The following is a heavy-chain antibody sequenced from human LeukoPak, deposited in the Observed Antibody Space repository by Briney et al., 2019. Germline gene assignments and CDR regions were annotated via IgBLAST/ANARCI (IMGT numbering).Heavy chain of an antibody. D-gene: IGHD2-2*03. Sequence: SETLSLTSAVYGGSFSGYYWSWIRQPPGKGLEWIGEINHSGSTNYNPSLKSRVTISVDTSKNQFSLKLSSVTAADTAVYYCARVLVDIVVVPAAICFDYWGQGTLVTVSS. CDR1: GGSFSGYY. CDR2: INHSGST. CDR3: ARVLVDIVVVPAAICFDY. V-gene: IGHV4-34*01. J-gene: IGHJ4*02.